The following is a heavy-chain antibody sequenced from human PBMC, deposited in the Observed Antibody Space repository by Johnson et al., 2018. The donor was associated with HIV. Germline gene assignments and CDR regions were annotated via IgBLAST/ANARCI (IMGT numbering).Heavy chain of an antibody. J-gene: IGHJ3*02. CDR2: ISSSGSTI. CDR3: ARYGSLGGGRHDAFDI. Sequence: QVLLVESGGGCAQPGGSLRLSCAVSGFTVSGNYMSWVRQAPGKGPDWVSYISSSGSTIYYADSVKGRFTISRDNAKNSLYLQRNSLRVEDTAVYYCARYGSLGGGRHDAFDIWGPGTMVTVSS. V-gene: IGHV3-11*04. D-gene: IGHD3-16*01. CDR1: GFTVSGNY.